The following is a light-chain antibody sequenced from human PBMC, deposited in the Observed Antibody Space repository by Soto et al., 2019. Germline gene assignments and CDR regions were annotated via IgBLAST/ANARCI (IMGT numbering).Light chain of an antibody. CDR1: RSDIGIFNY. CDR3: RSFCSNHPGG. CDR2: EVT. J-gene: IGLJ3*02. V-gene: IGLV2-14*01. Sequence: QSALTQPASVSGSPGQSITISCSGTRSDIGIFNYVSWYQQHPGKAPKLIIYEVTNRPSGVSDRFSGSKSGNTASLNISGLQAGGGGGYFCRSFCSNHPGGFGGGTKLTVL.